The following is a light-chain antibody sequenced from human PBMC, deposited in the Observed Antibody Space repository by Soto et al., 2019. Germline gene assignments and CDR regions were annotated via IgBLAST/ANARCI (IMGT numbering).Light chain of an antibody. Sequence: DIVMTQSPDSLAVALGESATINCNSSQSVLYSSNNKNYLAWYQQKPGQPPKLLIYWASTRESGVPDRFSGSGSGTDFTLTISSLQAEDVAVYYYQQYYSTPPNTFGQGTKLESK. CDR2: WAS. CDR3: QQYYSTPPNT. CDR1: QSVLYSSNNKNY. J-gene: IGKJ2*01. V-gene: IGKV4-1*01.